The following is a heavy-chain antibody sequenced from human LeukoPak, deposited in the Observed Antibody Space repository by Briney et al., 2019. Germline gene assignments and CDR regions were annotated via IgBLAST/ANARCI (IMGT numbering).Heavy chain of an antibody. V-gene: IGHV1-24*01. J-gene: IGHJ4*02. D-gene: IGHD3-22*01. Sequence: ASVKVSCKASGYRLTDLAMHWVRQAPGKGLEWMGGFDPEVGETLYAQKFQGRFTMTEDTSTDTAYMELSSLKSEDTAVYFCAAFYYDSSRFSYYFDHWGQGTLVTVSS. CDR3: AAFYYDSSRFSYYFDH. CDR2: FDPEVGET. CDR1: GYRLTDLA.